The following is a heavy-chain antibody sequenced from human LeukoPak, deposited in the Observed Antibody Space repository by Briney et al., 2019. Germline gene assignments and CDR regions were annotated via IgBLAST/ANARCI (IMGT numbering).Heavy chain of an antibody. CDR1: GFTFNNYA. V-gene: IGHV3-7*01. CDR2: IKHDGSED. CDR3: ARDNGDYDILTGHDAFDI. J-gene: IGHJ3*02. D-gene: IGHD3-9*01. Sequence: GGSLRLSCAASGFTFNNYAMSWVRQAPGKGLEWVANIKHDGSEDYYLDSVKGRFTISRDNAKDSLYLQMNSLRAEDTAVYYCARDNGDYDILTGHDAFDIWGQGTMVTVSS.